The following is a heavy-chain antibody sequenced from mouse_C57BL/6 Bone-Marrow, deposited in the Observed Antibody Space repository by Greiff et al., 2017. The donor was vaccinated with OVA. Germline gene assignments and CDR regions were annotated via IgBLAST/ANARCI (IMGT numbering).Heavy chain of an antibody. CDR2: IHPNSGST. J-gene: IGHJ2*01. Sequence: QVQLQQPGAELVKPGASVKLSCKASGYTFTSYWMHWVKQRPGQGLEWIGMIHPNSGSTNYNEKFKSKATLTVDKSSITAYMQLSSLTSEDSAVYYCAPLSPVYFAYWGQGTTLTVSS. V-gene: IGHV1-64*01. CDR1: GYTFTSYW. CDR3: APLSPVYFAY.